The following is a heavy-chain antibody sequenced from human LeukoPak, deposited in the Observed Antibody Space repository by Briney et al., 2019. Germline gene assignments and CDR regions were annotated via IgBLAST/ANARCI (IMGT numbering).Heavy chain of an antibody. V-gene: IGHV4-39*02. CDR2: MYYSGTS. CDR3: ARERGAAAAVEYFDY. J-gene: IGHJ4*02. CDR1: GGSISSTSFY. Sequence: SETLSLTCTVSGGSISSTSFYWGWIRQPPGKGLEWIGSMYYSGTSYYNPSLKSRVTITAETSENQLSLKLSSVTAADTAVYYCARERGAAAAVEYFDYWGQGTLVTVSS. D-gene: IGHD6-13*01.